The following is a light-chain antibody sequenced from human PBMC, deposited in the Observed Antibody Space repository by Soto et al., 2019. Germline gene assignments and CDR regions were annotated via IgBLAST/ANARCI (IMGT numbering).Light chain of an antibody. Sequence: DVQMTQSPSSLSASVGDRVTITCRASQSISSFLNWYQQRPGTAPKLLIYAASNLESGVPSRFSGHGSATDFTLSISSLQPEDFATYFCQQTYIMPVTFGQGTKLEMK. V-gene: IGKV1-39*01. CDR1: QSISSF. J-gene: IGKJ2*01. CDR3: QQTYIMPVT. CDR2: AAS.